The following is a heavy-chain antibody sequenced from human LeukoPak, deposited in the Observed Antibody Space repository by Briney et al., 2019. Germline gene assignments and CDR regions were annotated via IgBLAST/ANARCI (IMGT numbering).Heavy chain of an antibody. D-gene: IGHD3-10*01. Sequence: GGSLRLSCAASGFTFSSYVMSWVRQAPGKGLEWVSAISGSGGSTYYADSVKGRFTISRDNSKNTLYLQMNSLRAEDTAVYYCAKDKARYGSGSYTPGDYWGQGTLVTVSS. V-gene: IGHV3-23*01. CDR2: ISGSGGST. J-gene: IGHJ4*02. CDR3: AKDKARYGSGSYTPGDY. CDR1: GFTFSSYV.